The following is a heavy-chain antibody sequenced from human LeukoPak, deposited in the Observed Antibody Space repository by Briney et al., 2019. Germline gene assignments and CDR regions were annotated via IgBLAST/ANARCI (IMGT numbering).Heavy chain of an antibody. CDR3: ARLLAAAGKGDYFDY. J-gene: IGHJ4*02. D-gene: IGHD6-13*01. CDR1: GGSISSSSYY. CDR2: IYYSGST. Sequence: PSETLSLTCTVSGGSISSSSYYWGWIRQPPGKGLEWIGSIYYSGSTYYNPSLKSRGTISVDTSKNQFSLKLSSVTAADTAAYYCARLLAAAGKGDYFDYWGQGTLVTVSS. V-gene: IGHV4-39*01.